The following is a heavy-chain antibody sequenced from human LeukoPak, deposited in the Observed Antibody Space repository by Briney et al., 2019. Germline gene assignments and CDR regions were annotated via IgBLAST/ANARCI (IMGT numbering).Heavy chain of an antibody. Sequence: SETLSLTCTVSGYSISSGYYWGWIRQPPGKGLEWIGSIYHSGSTYYNPSLKSRVTISVDTSKDQFSLKLSSVTAADTAVYYCAREGDSSGWSDAFDIWGQGTMVTVSS. CDR3: AREGDSSGWSDAFDI. CDR2: IYHSGST. V-gene: IGHV4-38-2*02. J-gene: IGHJ3*02. CDR1: GYSISSGYY. D-gene: IGHD6-19*01.